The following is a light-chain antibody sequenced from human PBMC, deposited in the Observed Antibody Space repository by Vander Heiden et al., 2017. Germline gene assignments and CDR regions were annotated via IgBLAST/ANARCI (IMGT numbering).Light chain of an antibody. CDR3: QSYDSSLSGWV. CDR1: SSNIGAGYD. CDR2: GNN. Sequence: QSVLTQPPSVSGGPGQRVTISCTGRSSNIGAGYDVHWYQQLPGTAPNLLIYGNNNRPSGVPDRFSGSKSGTSASLAITGLQAEDEADYYCQSYDSSLSGWVFGGGTKLTVL. J-gene: IGLJ3*02. V-gene: IGLV1-40*01.